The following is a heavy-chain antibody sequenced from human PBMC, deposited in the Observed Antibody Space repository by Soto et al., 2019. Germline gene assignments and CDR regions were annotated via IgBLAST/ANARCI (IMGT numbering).Heavy chain of an antibody. CDR2: FYYGGSA. D-gene: IGHD3-3*01. J-gene: IGHJ4*02. CDR3: ARADFWSGYYAFEK. Sequence: SETLSLTCAVSGDSISNYYWNWIRQPPGRGLEWIGYFYYGGSANYNPSLNGRVTISVDTPKKQISLSLSSVTAADTAVYYCARADFWSGYYAFEKWGQGIRVTVSS. V-gene: IGHV4-59*01. CDR1: GDSISNYY.